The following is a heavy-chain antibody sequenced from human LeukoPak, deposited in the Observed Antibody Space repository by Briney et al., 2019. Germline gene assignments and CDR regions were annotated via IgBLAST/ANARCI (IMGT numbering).Heavy chain of an antibody. J-gene: IGHJ6*03. D-gene: IGHD2-15*01. CDR2: IYTSGST. CDR1: GGSISSYY. CDR3: ARTDLGYCSGGSCYYYYYMDV. V-gene: IGHV4-4*09. Sequence: PSETLSLTCTVSGGSISSYYWSWIRQPPGKGLEWIGYIYTSGSTNYNPSLKSRVTISVDTSKNQFSLKLSSVTAADTAVYYCARTDLGYCSGGSCYYYYYMDVWGKGTTVTVSS.